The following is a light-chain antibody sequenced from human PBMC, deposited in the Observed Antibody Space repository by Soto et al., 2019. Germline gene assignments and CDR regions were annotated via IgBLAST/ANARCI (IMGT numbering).Light chain of an antibody. CDR3: QQSYSTPLT. CDR2: AAS. Sequence: DIVMTQSPDSLAMSLGERATINCKSSQSVLHRSNNKKYLAWYQQKPGKAPKLLIYAASSLQSGVPSRFSGSGSGTDFTLTISSLQPEDFATYYCQQSYSTPLTFGGGTKVEIK. CDR1: QSVLHRSNNKKY. V-gene: IGKV4-1*01. J-gene: IGKJ4*01.